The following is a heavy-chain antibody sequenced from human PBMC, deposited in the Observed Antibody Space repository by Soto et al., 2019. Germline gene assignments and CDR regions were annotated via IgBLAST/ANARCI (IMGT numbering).Heavy chain of an antibody. Sequence: ASVKVSCTASVYTFTSYYMHWVRQAPGQGLEWMGIINPSGGSTSYAQKFQGRVTMTRDTSTSTVYMELSSLRSEDTAVYYCASSHSGYPWDWFDPWCQGTLVTVSS. CDR2: INPSGGST. CDR3: ASSHSGYPWDWFDP. V-gene: IGHV1-46*01. D-gene: IGHD5-12*01. CDR1: VYTFTSYY. J-gene: IGHJ5*02.